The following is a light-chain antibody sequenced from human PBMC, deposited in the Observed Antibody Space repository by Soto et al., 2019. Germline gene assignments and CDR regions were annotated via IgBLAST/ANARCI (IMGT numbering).Light chain of an antibody. Sequence: QSVLMQPPSVSAAPGQKVTISCPGSSSNIGGNSVSWYQQLPGTAPKLLIYDDNKRPSGIPDRFSGSKSGTSATLGITGFQTGDEADYYCGSWDSSLSAYVFGTGTKVTVL. J-gene: IGLJ1*01. CDR3: GSWDSSLSAYV. CDR2: DDN. V-gene: IGLV1-51*01. CDR1: SSNIGGNS.